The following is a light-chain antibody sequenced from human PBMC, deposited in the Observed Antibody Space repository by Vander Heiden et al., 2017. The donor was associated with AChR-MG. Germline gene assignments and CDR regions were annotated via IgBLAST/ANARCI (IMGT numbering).Light chain of an antibody. CDR3: QQRSNSLI. V-gene: IGKV3-11*01. Sequence: ESVLTQSPATMSLSPGARATLYCTASQSVGTYLAWYQQKPGQAPRLLIYYASNSATGIPARFSGSGSGTDFTLTISSLEPEEFAVYYCQQRSNSLIFGGGTKVEIK. CDR1: QSVGTY. CDR2: YAS. J-gene: IGKJ4*01.